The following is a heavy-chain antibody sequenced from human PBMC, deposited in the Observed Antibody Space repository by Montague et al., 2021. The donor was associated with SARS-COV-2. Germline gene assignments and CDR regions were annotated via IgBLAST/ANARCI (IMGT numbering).Heavy chain of an antibody. J-gene: IGHJ6*01. V-gene: IGHV4-34*01. CDR2: IHHSGKP. Sequence: SETLSLTCAVYGGSFSSYYYTWVRQSPTEGREWIGEIHHSGKPTYNPSVRRRLAISVDTSKNQFLLLFRSVNTAEAAVYYCARGERRKVRWGPGRGSGIDSYYALDVWGQGTTVIIS. D-gene: IGHD1-26*01. CDR1: GGSFSSYY. CDR3: ARGERRKVRWGPGRGSGIDSYYALDV.